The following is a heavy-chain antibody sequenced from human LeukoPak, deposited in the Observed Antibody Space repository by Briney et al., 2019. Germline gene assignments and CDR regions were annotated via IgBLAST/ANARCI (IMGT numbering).Heavy chain of an antibody. Sequence: SETLSLTCTVSGGSISSSSYYWGWIRQLPGTGLEWIGSIYYSGSTYYNPSLKSRVSISVDTSKNQFSLKLSSVTAADTAVYYCARRGDSSGNDAFDIWGQGTMVTVSS. V-gene: IGHV4-39*01. D-gene: IGHD3-22*01. CDR3: ARRGDSSGNDAFDI. J-gene: IGHJ3*02. CDR1: GGSISSSSYY. CDR2: IYYSGST.